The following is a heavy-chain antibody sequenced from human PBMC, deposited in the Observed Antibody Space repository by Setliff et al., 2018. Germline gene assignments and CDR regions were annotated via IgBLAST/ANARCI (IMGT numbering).Heavy chain of an antibody. CDR1: GGSISSSNW. J-gene: IGHJ2*01. V-gene: IGHV4-4*02. CDR2: IYHSGSI. D-gene: IGHD2-15*01. Sequence: SETLSLTCTVSGGSISSSNWWTWVRQPPGKGLEWIGEIYHSGSINYNPSLKSRVTMSVDKSKNQFSLKLTSVTAADTAVYFCARQAVTTPPYFYWYFDLWGRGTLVT. CDR3: ARQAVTTPPYFYWYFDL.